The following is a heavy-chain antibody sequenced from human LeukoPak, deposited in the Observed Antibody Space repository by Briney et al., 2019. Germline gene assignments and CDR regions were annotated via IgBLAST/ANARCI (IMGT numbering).Heavy chain of an antibody. CDR1: GFTFSSYA. D-gene: IGHD3-22*01. J-gene: IGHJ4*02. CDR2: ISGSGGST. Sequence: GGSLRLSCAASGFTFSSYAMSWVRQAPGKGLEWVSAISGSGGSTYYADSVKGRFTISGDNAKKTLYLEMNSLRVEDTAIYYCAKDHVGIAMIVMVLDSWGQGTLVTVSS. V-gene: IGHV3-23*01. CDR3: AKDHVGIAMIVMVLDS.